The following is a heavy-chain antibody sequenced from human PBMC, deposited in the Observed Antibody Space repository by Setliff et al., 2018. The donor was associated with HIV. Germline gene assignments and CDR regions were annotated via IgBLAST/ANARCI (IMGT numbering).Heavy chain of an antibody. CDR2: MNHSGNT. CDR1: GGSISSRSHY. CDR3: FLEVPLMMGTTPPL. J-gene: IGHJ4*02. V-gene: IGHV4-39*07. Sequence: PSETLSLTCAVSGGSISSRSHYWSWIRQPPGKGLEWIGEMNHSGNTTYNPSLKSRVTISVDTTKNQFSLKLNTVTAADTAIYYCFLEVPLMMGTTPPLWGQGTLVTVSS. D-gene: IGHD1-7*01.